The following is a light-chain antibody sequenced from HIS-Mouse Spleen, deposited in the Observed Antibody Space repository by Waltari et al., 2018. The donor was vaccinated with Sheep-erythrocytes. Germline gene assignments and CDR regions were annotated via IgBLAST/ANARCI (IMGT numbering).Light chain of an antibody. CDR1: QSVLYSSNNKNY. J-gene: IGKJ5*01. Sequence: DIVMTQSPDSLAVSLGERATINCKSSQSVLYSSNNKNYLAWYQQKPGQPPKLLIYWASTRGSGVPDRVSGSGSGTDFTLTISSLQAEDVAVYYCQQYYSTPLITFGQGTRLEIK. CDR3: QQYYSTPLIT. CDR2: WAS. V-gene: IGKV4-1*01.